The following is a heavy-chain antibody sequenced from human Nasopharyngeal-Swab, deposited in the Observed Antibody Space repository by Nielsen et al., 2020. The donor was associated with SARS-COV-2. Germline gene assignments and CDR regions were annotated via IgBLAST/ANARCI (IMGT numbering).Heavy chain of an antibody. CDR1: GFTFNNYN. Sequence: GESLKISWAASGFTFNNYNFNWVRQAPGKGLEWVSSISSSSSYIYYADSVKGRFIISRDNAKNSLYLQMNSLRAEDTAVYYCARDGLDYDFWSAYFMDVWGQGTTVTVSS. J-gene: IGHJ6*02. D-gene: IGHD3-3*01. CDR3: ARDGLDYDFWSAYFMDV. CDR2: ISSSSSYI. V-gene: IGHV3-21*01.